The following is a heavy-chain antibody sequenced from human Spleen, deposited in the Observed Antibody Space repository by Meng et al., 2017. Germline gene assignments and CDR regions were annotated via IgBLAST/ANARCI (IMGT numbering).Heavy chain of an antibody. J-gene: IGHJ6*02. V-gene: IGHV1-46*01. CDR2: ISPGGGTT. D-gene: IGHD6-19*01. Sequence: ASVKVSCKASGYTFINYHMHWVRQAPGQGLEWMGIISPGGGTTTYAQKFQGRVAMTSDTSASTVYMELNSLRSEDTALYYCAREYITVAGAVAGGPYYYYGMDVWGQGTTVTVSS. CDR3: AREYITVAGAVAGGPYYYYGMDV. CDR1: GYTFINYH.